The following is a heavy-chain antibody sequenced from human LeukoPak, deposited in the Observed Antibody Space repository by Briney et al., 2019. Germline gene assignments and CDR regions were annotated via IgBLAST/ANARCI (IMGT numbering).Heavy chain of an antibody. D-gene: IGHD6-13*01. CDR2: IYPGDSDT. CDR1: GYGFTSYW. Sequence: GESLKISCKGSGYGFTSYWIGWVRQMPGKGLEWMGIIYPGDSDTRYSPSFQGQVTNSADKSISTAYLQWSSLKASDTAMYYCARHDSSSSSSWYRNAWFDPWGQGTLVTVPS. J-gene: IGHJ5*02. V-gene: IGHV5-51*01. CDR3: ARHDSSSSSSWYRNAWFDP.